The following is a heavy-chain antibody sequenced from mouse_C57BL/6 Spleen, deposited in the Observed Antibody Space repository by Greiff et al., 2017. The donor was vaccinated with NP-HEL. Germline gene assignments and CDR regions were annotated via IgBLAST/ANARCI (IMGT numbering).Heavy chain of an antibody. D-gene: IGHD1-1*01. V-gene: IGHV5-9-1*02. Sequence: SLEWVAYISSGGDYIYYADTVKGRFTISRDNARNTLYLQMSSLKSEDTAMYYCTRGVIYYYGSSYVIDYWGQGTTLTVSS. CDR3: TRGVIYYYGSSYVIDY. CDR2: ISSGGDYI. J-gene: IGHJ2*01.